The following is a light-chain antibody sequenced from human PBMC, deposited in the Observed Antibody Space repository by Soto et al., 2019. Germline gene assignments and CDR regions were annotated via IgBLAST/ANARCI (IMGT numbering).Light chain of an antibody. CDR2: GAS. CDR3: QQYGSSPKLT. CDR1: QSVSSTY. V-gene: IGKV3-20*01. Sequence: ESVLIQAAATLSLSQGERATLSCRASQSVSSTYLAWYQQKPGQAPRLLIYGASSRATGIPDRFSGSGSGTDFTLTISRLEPEDFAVYYCQQYGSSPKLTFGGGTKVDIK. J-gene: IGKJ4*01.